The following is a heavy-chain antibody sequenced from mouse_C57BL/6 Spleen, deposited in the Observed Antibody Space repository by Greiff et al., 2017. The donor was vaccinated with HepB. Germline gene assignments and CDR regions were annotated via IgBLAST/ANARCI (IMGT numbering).Heavy chain of an antibody. CDR1: GYTLTGYW. CDR2: ILPGSGSN. Sequence: QVQLQQSGAELMKPGDSVTLSCKATGYTLTGYWIEWVKQRTGHGREWIGEILPGSGSNNYTEKFKGKATFTADTSSNTAYMQLSSLTTEDSAIYYCARSRGGYPGWFAYWGQGTLVTVSA. D-gene: IGHD2-2*01. V-gene: IGHV1-9*01. CDR3: ARSRGGYPGWFAY. J-gene: IGHJ3*01.